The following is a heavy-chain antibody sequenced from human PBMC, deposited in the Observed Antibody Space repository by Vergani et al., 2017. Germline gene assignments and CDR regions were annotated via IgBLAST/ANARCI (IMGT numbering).Heavy chain of an antibody. CDR3: ARGRRYQLLFPGNWFDP. CDR2: INHSGST. CDR1: GGSFSGYY. D-gene: IGHD2-2*01. J-gene: IGHJ5*02. V-gene: IGHV4-34*01. Sequence: QVQLQQWGAGLLKPSETLSLTCAVYGGSFSGYYWSWIRQPPGKGLEWIGEINHSGSTNYNPSLKSRVTISVDTSKNQFSLKLSSVTAADTAVYYCARGRRYQLLFPGNWFDPWGQGTLVTVSS.